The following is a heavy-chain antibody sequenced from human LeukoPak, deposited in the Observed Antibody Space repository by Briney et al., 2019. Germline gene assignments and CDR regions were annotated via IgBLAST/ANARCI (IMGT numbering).Heavy chain of an antibody. V-gene: IGHV1-69*13. CDR2: IIPIFGTA. D-gene: IGHD3-3*01. Sequence: ASVKVSCKASGGTFSSYAISWVRQAPGQRLEWMGGIIPIFGTANYAQKFQGRVTITADESTSTAYMELSSLRSEDTAVYYCARVRSSRIWSGYLNWGQGTLVTVSS. CDR1: GGTFSSYA. J-gene: IGHJ4*02. CDR3: ARVRSSRIWSGYLN.